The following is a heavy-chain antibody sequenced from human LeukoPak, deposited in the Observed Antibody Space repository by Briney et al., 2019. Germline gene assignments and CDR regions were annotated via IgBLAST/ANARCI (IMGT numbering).Heavy chain of an antibody. V-gene: IGHV3-23*01. D-gene: IGHD3-10*01. CDR3: AKVFWFGELQHFDY. CDR1: GFTFSSYG. CDR2: ISGSGGST. Sequence: GGSLRLSCAASGFTFSSYGMSWVRQAPGKGLEWVSAISGSGGSTYYADSVKGRFTISRDNSKNTLYLQMNSLRAEDTAVYYCAKVFWFGELQHFDYWGQGTLVTVSS. J-gene: IGHJ4*02.